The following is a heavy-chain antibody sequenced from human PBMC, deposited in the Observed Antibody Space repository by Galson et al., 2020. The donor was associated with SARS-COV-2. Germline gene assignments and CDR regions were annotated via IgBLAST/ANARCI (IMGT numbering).Heavy chain of an antibody. CDR2: IRYDGSNK. CDR1: GFTFSSYV. D-gene: IGHD3-3*01. J-gene: IGHJ6*03. V-gene: IGHV3-30*02. Sequence: QLGESLKISCAASGFTFSSYVLHWVRQAPGKGLGWVAVIRYDGSNKYYADSVKGRFTISRDNSKNTLYLQMNSLRAEDTAVYYCAKDLSAFTIFGVVIVMDVWGKGTTVTVSS. CDR3: AKDLSAFTIFGVVIVMDV.